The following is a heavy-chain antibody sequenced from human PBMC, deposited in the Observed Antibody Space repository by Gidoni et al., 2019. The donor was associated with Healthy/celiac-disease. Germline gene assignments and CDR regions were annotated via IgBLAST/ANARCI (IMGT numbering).Heavy chain of an antibody. Sequence: EVQLVESGGGLVKPGGSLRLSCTASGFTFSNAWMSWVRQAPGKGMEWVGRIKSKTDGGTKDYAAPVKGRFTISRDDSKNTLYLQMNSLKTEDTAVYYCTTVPLGIAEAADYWGQGTLVTVSS. CDR1: GFTFSNAW. D-gene: IGHD6-13*01. V-gene: IGHV3-15*01. J-gene: IGHJ4*02. CDR3: TTVPLGIAEAADY. CDR2: IKSKTDGGTK.